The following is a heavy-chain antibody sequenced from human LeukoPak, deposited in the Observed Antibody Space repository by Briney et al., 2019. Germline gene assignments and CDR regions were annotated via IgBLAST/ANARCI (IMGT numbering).Heavy chain of an antibody. Sequence: PGGSLRLSCTASGFTFGDYAMSWVRQAPGKGLEWVGFIRSKAYGGTTEYAASVKGRFTISRDDSKSIAYLQMNSLKTEDTAVYYCTREYSRGWHNYYNWFDPWGQGTLVTVSS. CDR2: IRSKAYGGTT. CDR1: GFTFGDYA. D-gene: IGHD6-19*01. V-gene: IGHV3-49*04. J-gene: IGHJ5*02. CDR3: TREYSRGWHNYYNWFDP.